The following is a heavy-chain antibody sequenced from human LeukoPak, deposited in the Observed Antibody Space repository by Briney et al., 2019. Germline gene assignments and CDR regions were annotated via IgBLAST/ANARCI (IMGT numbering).Heavy chain of an antibody. J-gene: IGHJ3*02. CDR3: AIVDTDMITGAFDI. CDR2: IYYRGTT. D-gene: IGHD5-18*01. V-gene: IGHV4-59*01. CDR1: GGSISRYY. Sequence: SETLSLTCTVSGGSISRYYCSWIRQPPGKGLEWIGYIYYRGTTNYNPSLKSRVTISVDTSKNQFSLMVYSVTAADAAVYYCAIVDTDMITGAFDIWGQGTMVTVSS.